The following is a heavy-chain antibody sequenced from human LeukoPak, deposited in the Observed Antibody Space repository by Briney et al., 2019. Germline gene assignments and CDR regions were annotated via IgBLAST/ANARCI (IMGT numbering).Heavy chain of an antibody. D-gene: IGHD4-23*01. V-gene: IGHV3-21*01. CDR2: ISSSSSYI. CDR3: ARGGGDDAFDI. CDR1: GFTFSSYS. Sequence: PGGSLRLSCAASGFTFSSYSMNWARQAPGKGLEWVSSISSSSSYIYYADSVKGRFTISRDNAKNSLYLQMNSLRAEDTAVYYCARGGGDDAFDIWGQGTMVTVSS. J-gene: IGHJ3*02.